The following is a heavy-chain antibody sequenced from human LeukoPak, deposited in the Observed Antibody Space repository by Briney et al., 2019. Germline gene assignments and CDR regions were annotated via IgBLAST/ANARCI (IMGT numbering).Heavy chain of an antibody. V-gene: IGHV3-7*01. CDR2: IKQDGSEK. CDR3: ARDEWGRYCSSTSCYRYNWFDP. Sequence: GGSLRLSCAASGFTFSSYCMSWIRQAPGKGLKWVANIKQDGSEKYYVDSVKGRFTIYRDNAKNSLYLKMNSLRAEDTAVYYCARDEWGRYCSSTSCYRYNWFDPWGQGTLVTVSS. D-gene: IGHD2-2*02. CDR1: GFTFSSYC. J-gene: IGHJ5*02.